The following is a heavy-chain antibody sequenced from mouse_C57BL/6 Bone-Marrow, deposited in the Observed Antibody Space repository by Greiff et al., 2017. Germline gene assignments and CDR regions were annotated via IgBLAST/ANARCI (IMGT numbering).Heavy chain of an antibody. CDR1: GFTFSSYT. CDR3: ARHETYYYGSSYYPFDY. J-gene: IGHJ2*01. V-gene: IGHV5-9*01. Sequence: EVQLVESGGGLVKPGGSLKLSCAASGFTFSSYTMSWVRQTPEKRLEWVATISGGGGNTYYPDSVKGRFTISRDNSTNTPYLQMSSLRSEDTALYYCARHETYYYGSSYYPFDYWGQGTTLTVSS. CDR2: ISGGGGNT. D-gene: IGHD1-1*01.